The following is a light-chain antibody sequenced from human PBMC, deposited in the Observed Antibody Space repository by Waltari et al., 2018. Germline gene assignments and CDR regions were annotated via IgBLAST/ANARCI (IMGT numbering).Light chain of an antibody. CDR3: SSHTSTVPHV. J-gene: IGLJ1*01. CDR2: EVA. Sequence: QSALTQPASVSGSPAQSLPISCTGTSNDVGGYCYVSWYQQYPGKAPKLIIYEVAYRPSGISTRFSGSKSGNTASLTISGLQADDEADYYCSSHTSTVPHVFGTGTRVTVV. CDR1: SNDVGGYCY. V-gene: IGLV2-14*01.